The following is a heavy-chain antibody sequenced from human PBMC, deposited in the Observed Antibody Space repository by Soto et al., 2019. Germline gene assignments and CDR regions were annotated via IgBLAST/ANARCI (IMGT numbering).Heavy chain of an antibody. CDR3: ARDSRRYFGGDYYYYGMDV. Sequence: SETLSLTCTVSGGSISSDGYYWSWTRQHPGKGLEWIGYIYCSGSTYYNLSLKSRVTISVDTSKNQFSLKLSSVTAADTAVYYCARDSRRYFGGDYYYYGMDVWGQGTTVTAP. V-gene: IGHV4-31*03. D-gene: IGHD3-10*01. CDR1: GGSISSDGYY. CDR2: IYCSGST. J-gene: IGHJ6*02.